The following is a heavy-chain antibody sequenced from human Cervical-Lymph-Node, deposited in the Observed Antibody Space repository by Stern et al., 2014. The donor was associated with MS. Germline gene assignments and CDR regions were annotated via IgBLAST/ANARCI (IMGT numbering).Heavy chain of an antibody. CDR1: GGSFTDYY. Sequence: QVQLQQWGAGLLKPSETLSLTCAVHGGSFTDYYWTWIRQPPGKGLEWIGEINQSGYTKYNPSLQSRVSISVDTSKKHFSLNLSSVTAADTAVYYCARIRRNFVLVVPDPHDASDIWGQGTMVIVSS. CDR3: ARIRRNFVLVVPDPHDASDI. J-gene: IGHJ3*02. CDR2: INQSGYT. D-gene: IGHD2-15*01. V-gene: IGHV4-34*01.